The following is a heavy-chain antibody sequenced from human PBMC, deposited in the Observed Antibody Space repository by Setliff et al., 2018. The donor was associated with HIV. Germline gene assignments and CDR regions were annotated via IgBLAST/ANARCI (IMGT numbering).Heavy chain of an antibody. D-gene: IGHD1-26*01. CDR1: GGSISSNNYY. Sequence: SETLSLTCTVSGGSISSNNYYWGWIRQPPGKGLEWMGNIFHSGNTYYSPSLKSRVTMSLDTSMNQFSLKLTSVTAADTALYYCARYRRFADYIDVWGKGTTVTVSS. CDR2: IFHSGNT. J-gene: IGHJ6*03. V-gene: IGHV4-39*01. CDR3: ARYRRFADYIDV.